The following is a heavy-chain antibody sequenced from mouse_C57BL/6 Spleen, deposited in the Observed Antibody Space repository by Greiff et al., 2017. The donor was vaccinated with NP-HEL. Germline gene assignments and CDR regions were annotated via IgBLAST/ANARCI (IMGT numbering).Heavy chain of an antibody. Sequence: VQLQQSGAELVRPGTSVKVSCKASGYAFTNYLIEWVKQRPGQGLEWIGVINPGSGGTNYNEKFKGKATLTADKSSSTAYMQLSSLTSEDSAVYFCARSWLLRFAYWGQGTLVTVSA. CDR3: ARSWLLRFAY. CDR1: GYAFTNYL. CDR2: INPGSGGT. J-gene: IGHJ3*01. D-gene: IGHD2-3*01. V-gene: IGHV1-54*01.